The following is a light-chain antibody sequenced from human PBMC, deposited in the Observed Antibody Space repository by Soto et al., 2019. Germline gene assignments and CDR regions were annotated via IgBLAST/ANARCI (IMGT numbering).Light chain of an antibody. V-gene: IGKV3-20*01. CDR2: GAC. CDR3: QQYGSSPFT. Sequence: EIVLTQSPGTLSLSPGERANLSCRASQSVSSSYLAWYQQKPGQAPMLLIYGACSRATGNPDRFSGSGSGTDFTLTISILGPEDCAVYYWQQYGSSPFTFGPGTKVDI. CDR1: QSVSSSY. J-gene: IGKJ3*01.